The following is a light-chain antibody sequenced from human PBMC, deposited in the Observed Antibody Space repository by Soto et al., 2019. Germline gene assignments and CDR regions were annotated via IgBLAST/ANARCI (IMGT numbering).Light chain of an antibody. J-gene: IGLJ1*01. CDR1: SSDVGGYDC. CDR2: EVS. V-gene: IGLV2-14*01. CDR3: CSYAGSHYV. Sequence: QSALTQPASVSGSPGQSITISCTGTSSDVGGYDCVSWYQQHPGKAPKLLIHEVSNRPSGISSRFSGSKSGNTASLTISGLQAEDEADYYCCSYAGSHYVFGTGTKVTVL.